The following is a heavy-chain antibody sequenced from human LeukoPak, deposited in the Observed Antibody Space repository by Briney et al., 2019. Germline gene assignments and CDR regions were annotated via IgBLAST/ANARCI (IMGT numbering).Heavy chain of an antibody. V-gene: IGHV1-2*02. D-gene: IGHD2-8*01. CDR2: INPNSGGT. CDR1: GYTFTCYY. Sequence: ASXXVSCKASGYTFTCYYMHWVGQAPGQGLEWRGGINPNSGGTNYAQKFQGRVTMTRDTSISTAYMELSRLRSDDTAVYYCAREADGYFTNGVCYYFDYWGQGTLVTVSS. CDR3: AREADGYFTNGVCYYFDY. J-gene: IGHJ4*02.